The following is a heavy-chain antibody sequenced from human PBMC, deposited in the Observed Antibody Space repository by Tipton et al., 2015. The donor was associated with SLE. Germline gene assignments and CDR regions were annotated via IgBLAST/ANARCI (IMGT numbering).Heavy chain of an antibody. V-gene: IGHV4-59*01. CDR2: IYYSGRT. CDR3: ARVRGRGYFQH. CDR1: GGSISSYY. Sequence: GSLRLSCTGSGGSISSYYWSWIRQPPGKGLEWIGYIYYSGRTNYNPSLKSRVTISVDTSKNQFSLKLSSVTAADTAVYYCARVRGRGYFQHWGQGTLVTVSS. J-gene: IGHJ1*01. D-gene: IGHD3-10*01.